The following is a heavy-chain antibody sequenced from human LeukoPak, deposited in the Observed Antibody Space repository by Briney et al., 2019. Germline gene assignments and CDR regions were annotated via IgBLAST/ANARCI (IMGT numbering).Heavy chain of an antibody. Sequence: GGSLRLSCAASGFTFSSYAMSWVRQAPGKGLEWVSAISGSGGSTYYADSVKGRFTISRDNSKNTLYLQMNSLRAEDTAVYYCAKGASSSSSYYYYGMDVWGQGTTVTVSS. CDR1: GFTFSSYA. J-gene: IGHJ6*02. CDR3: AKGASSSSSYYYYGMDV. V-gene: IGHV3-23*01. D-gene: IGHD6-6*01. CDR2: ISGSGGST.